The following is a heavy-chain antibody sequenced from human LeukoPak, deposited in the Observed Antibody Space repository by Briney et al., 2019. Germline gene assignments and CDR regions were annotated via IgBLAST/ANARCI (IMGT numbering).Heavy chain of an antibody. J-gene: IGHJ4*02. CDR3: ARGGKATVVTM. V-gene: IGHV4-4*07. CDR1: GGSINSYY. Sequence: SETLSLTCTVSGGSINSYYWSWIRQPAGKGLEWIGRIYSSGSTNYNPSLKSRVSMSVVTSKNQFSLKLTSVTAADTAVYYCARGGKATVVTMWGQGILVTVSS. CDR2: IYSSGST. D-gene: IGHD4-23*01.